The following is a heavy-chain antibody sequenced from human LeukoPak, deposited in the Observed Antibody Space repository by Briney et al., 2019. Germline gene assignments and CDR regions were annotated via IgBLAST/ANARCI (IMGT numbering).Heavy chain of an antibody. J-gene: IGHJ6*03. D-gene: IGHD1-26*01. Sequence: ASVKVSCKASGYTFTSYGISWVRQAPGQGLEWMGWISAYNGNTNYAQKLQGRVTMTTDTPTSTAYMELRSLRSDDTAVYYCARGPRWAYYYYCMDVWGKGTTVTISS. V-gene: IGHV1-18*01. CDR2: ISAYNGNT. CDR1: GYTFTSYG. CDR3: ARGPRWAYYYYCMDV.